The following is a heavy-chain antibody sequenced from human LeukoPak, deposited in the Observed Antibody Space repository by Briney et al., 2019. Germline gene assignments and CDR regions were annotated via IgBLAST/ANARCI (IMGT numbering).Heavy chain of an antibody. D-gene: IGHD5-18*01. Sequence: GGTLRLSCAASGFTFDDSAMHWVTQAPGPGLESVSGISWNSSSISYADSVKGRFTIYRDNAKNSLYLQMNSLRAEDTALYYCAKDMSGYSYGPFDYWGQGTLVTVSS. CDR2: ISWNSSSI. V-gene: IGHV3-9*01. J-gene: IGHJ4*02. CDR1: GFTFDDSA. CDR3: AKDMSGYSYGPFDY.